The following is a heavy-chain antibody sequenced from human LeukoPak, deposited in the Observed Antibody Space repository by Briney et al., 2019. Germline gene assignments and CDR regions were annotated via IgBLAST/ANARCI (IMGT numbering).Heavy chain of an antibody. D-gene: IGHD5-18*01. CDR2: IYYSGST. CDR1: GGSISSYY. CDR3: ARGPWLDFYYYGMDV. V-gene: IGHV4-59*06. J-gene: IGHJ6*02. Sequence: SETLSLTCTVSGGSISSYYWSWIRQHPGKGLEWIGYIYYSGSTYYNPSLKSRVTISVDTSKNQFSLKLSSVTAADTAVYYCARGPWLDFYYYGMDVWGQGTTVTVSS.